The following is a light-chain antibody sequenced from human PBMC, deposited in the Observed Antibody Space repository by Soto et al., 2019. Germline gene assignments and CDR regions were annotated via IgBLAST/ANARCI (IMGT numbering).Light chain of an antibody. V-gene: IGKV3-20*01. CDR1: ESLGTY. Sequence: EILLTQSPGTLSLPPGEAATLSCRASESLGTYLAWYQQKPGQAPRLVIYGASSRATGIPDRFSGSGSGTDFTLAISRLEPEDFAVYYCQQYESSVTFGGGTKVDIK. CDR2: GAS. CDR3: QQYESSVT. J-gene: IGKJ4*01.